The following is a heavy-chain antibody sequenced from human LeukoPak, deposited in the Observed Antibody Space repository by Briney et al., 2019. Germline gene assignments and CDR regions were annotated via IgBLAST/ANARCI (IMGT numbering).Heavy chain of an antibody. Sequence: NPSETLSLTCSVSGGSISSYYWTWIRQPPGKGLEWIGHIYYSGSTNYNPSLKSRVTISVDTSKKQFFLKLSSVTAADTAVYYCARENWYSSDWYRLDHWGQGTLVTVSS. CDR2: IYYSGST. CDR1: GGSISSYY. D-gene: IGHD6-13*01. V-gene: IGHV4-59*01. CDR3: ARENWYSSDWYRLDH. J-gene: IGHJ4*02.